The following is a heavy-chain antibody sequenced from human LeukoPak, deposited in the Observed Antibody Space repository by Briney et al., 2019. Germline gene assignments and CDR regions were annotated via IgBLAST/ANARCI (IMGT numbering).Heavy chain of an antibody. V-gene: IGHV3-21*01. Sequence: GGSLRLSCAASGFTFSSYSMNWVRQAPWKGLEWVSSISSSSSYIYYADSVKGRFTISRDNAKNSLYLQMNSLRAEDTAVYYCARAPYGIDAFDIWGQGTMVTVSS. D-gene: IGHD4-17*01. J-gene: IGHJ3*02. CDR1: GFTFSSYS. CDR2: ISSSSSYI. CDR3: ARAPYGIDAFDI.